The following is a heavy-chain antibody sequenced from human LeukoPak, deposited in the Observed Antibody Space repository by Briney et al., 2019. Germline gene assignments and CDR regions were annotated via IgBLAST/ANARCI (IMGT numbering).Heavy chain of an antibody. D-gene: IGHD3/OR15-3a*01. CDR3: ARRRAGGTVDV. V-gene: IGHV4-59*08. Sequence: SEALSLTCSVSAGSISGYYWNWIRRPPGQGLEWIGYFYYSGSTSYNPSLKSRVTVSVDTSKNQFSLNLRSVTAADTAVYYCARRRAGGTVDVWGQGTTVTVSS. CDR1: AGSISGYY. CDR2: FYYSGST. J-gene: IGHJ6*02.